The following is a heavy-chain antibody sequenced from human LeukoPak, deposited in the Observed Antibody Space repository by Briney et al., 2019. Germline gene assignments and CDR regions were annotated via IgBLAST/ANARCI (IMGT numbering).Heavy chain of an antibody. CDR3: ARDGVLDAFDI. CDR1: GGSISSGGYY. D-gene: IGHD2-8*01. CDR2: IYYSGST. Sequence: SETLSLTCTVSGGSISSGGYYWSWIRQHPGKGLEWIGYIYYSGSTYYNPSLKSRVTISVDTSKNQFPLKLSSVTAADTAVYYCARDGVLDAFDIWGQGTMVTVSS. V-gene: IGHV4-31*03. J-gene: IGHJ3*02.